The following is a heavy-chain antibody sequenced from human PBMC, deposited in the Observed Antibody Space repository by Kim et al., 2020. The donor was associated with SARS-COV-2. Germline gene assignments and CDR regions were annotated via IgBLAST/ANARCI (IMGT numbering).Heavy chain of an antibody. Sequence: GGSLRLSCAASGFTFSSYAMHWVRQAPGKGLEWVAVIWYDGSNKYYADSVKGRFTISRDNSKNTLYLQMNSLRAEDTAVYYCAKDLGHIVVVTAKGPLDYWGQGTLVTVSS. CDR1: GFTFSSYA. V-gene: IGHV3-33*06. CDR2: IWYDGSNK. D-gene: IGHD2-21*02. CDR3: AKDLGHIVVVTAKGPLDY. J-gene: IGHJ4*02.